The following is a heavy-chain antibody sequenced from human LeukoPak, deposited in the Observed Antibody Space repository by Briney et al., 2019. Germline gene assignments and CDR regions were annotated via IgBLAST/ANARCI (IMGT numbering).Heavy chain of an antibody. J-gene: IGHJ4*02. Sequence: SETLSLTCAVFGGSFSSYYLHWIRQPPGKGLEWIGEIDHSGSTKYNPSLKSRVTISGDTSKNPFSLHLSSLSNTDAYHYVILRMGTTTTDYWGQGTLVTVSS. CDR3: LRMGTTTTDY. CDR2: IDHSGST. CDR1: GGSFSSYY. D-gene: IGHD1-26*01. V-gene: IGHV4-34*07.